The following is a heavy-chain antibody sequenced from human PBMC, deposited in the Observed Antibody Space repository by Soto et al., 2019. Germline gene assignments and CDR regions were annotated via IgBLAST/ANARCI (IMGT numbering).Heavy chain of an antibody. CDR1: GFTFSNAW. CDR3: VFMYYDFWSGYPQDYGMDV. J-gene: IGHJ6*02. V-gene: IGHV3-15*07. CDR2: IKSKTDGGTT. D-gene: IGHD3-3*01. Sequence: GGSLRLSCAASGFTFSNAWMNWVRQAPGKGLEWVGRIKSKTDGGTTDYAAPVKGRFTISRDDSKNTLYLQMNSLKTEDTAVYYCVFMYYDFWSGYPQDYGMDVWGQGTTVTVSS.